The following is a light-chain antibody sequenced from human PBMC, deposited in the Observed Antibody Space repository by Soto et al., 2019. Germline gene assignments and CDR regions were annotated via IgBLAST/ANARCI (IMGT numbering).Light chain of an antibody. CDR1: QSVSRY. Sequence: EIVLTQSPATLSLSPGDRATLSCRASQSVSRYLAWYQQKPGQAPRLLIYDSSNRATGIPARFSGSGSGTDLTLTISSLEPEDFAVYYCPQRSNWPPAFGGGTKVDI. J-gene: IGKJ4*01. CDR3: PQRSNWPPA. CDR2: DSS. V-gene: IGKV3-11*01.